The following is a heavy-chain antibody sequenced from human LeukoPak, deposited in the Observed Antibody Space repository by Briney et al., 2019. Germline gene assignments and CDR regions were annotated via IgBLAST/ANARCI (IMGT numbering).Heavy chain of an antibody. CDR1: GGSISGDYFY. CDR2: IHYTGST. Sequence: PSETLSLTCTVSGGSISGDYFYWGWIRQFPGKGLEWISSIHYTGSTYYNPSLKSHVSTSVDTSKNQFSLRLISVTAADTAVYYCARLPYVQKGAFDIWGQGTMVTVSS. CDR3: ARLPYVQKGAFDI. J-gene: IGHJ3*02. D-gene: IGHD2-21*01. V-gene: IGHV4-39*01.